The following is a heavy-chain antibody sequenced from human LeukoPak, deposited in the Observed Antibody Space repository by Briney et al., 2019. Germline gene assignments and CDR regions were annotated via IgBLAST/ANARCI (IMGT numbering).Heavy chain of an antibody. Sequence: WASVKVSCKASGYTFTGYYMHWVRQAPGQGLEWMGWINPNSGGTNYSQKFQGTVTMTRDTSISTAYMELSRPRSDDTAVYYCARDLGYSSGWYEFDYWGQGTLVTVSS. CDR3: ARDLGYSSGWYEFDY. CDR2: INPNSGGT. V-gene: IGHV1-2*02. CDR1: GYTFTGYY. D-gene: IGHD6-19*01. J-gene: IGHJ4*02.